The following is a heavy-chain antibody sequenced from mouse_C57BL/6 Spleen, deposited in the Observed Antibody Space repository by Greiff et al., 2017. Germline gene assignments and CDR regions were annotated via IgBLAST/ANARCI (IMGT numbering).Heavy chain of an antibody. Sequence: VKLMESGPELVKPGASVKISCKASGYAFSSSWMNWVKQRPGKGLEWIGRIYPGDGDTNYNGKFKGKATLTADKSSRTAYMQLSSLTSEDSAVYFCAPYDYDNGTYYYAMDYWGQGTSVTVSS. CDR2: IYPGDGDT. D-gene: IGHD2-4*01. CDR1: GYAFSSSW. CDR3: APYDYDNGTYYYAMDY. J-gene: IGHJ4*01. V-gene: IGHV1-82*01.